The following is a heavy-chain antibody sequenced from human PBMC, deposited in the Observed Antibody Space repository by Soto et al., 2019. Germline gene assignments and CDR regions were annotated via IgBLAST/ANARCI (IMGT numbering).Heavy chain of an antibody. CDR1: GFTFSTYW. J-gene: IGHJ4*02. Sequence: EVQLMESGGGLVQPGGSLRLSCAASGFTFSTYWMDWVRQTPGKGLEWVANINQGGSAKNYVDSVKGRFTISRDNAKNSLYLQMSSLTAEDSALYYCSRSLNSWGQGTLVTVSS. CDR2: INQGGSAK. V-gene: IGHV3-7*01. CDR3: SRSLNS.